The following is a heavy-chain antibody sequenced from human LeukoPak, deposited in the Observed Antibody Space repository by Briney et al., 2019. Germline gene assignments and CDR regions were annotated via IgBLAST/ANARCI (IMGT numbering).Heavy chain of an antibody. V-gene: IGHV3-15*01. CDR1: GFTFSNAW. Sequence: GGSLRLSCTASGFTFSNAWMSWVRQAPGKGLEWVGRIKSKTDGGTTDYAAPVKGRFTISRDDSKNTLYLQMNSLKTEDTAVYYCTTADRRNYGDVSEGKYWGQGTLVTVSS. D-gene: IGHD4-17*01. CDR3: TTADRRNYGDVSEGKY. J-gene: IGHJ4*02. CDR2: IKSKTDGGTT.